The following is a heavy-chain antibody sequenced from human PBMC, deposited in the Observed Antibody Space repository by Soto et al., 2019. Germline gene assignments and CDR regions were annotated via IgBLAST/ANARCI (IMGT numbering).Heavy chain of an antibody. CDR3: ARGNWKYGYFDY. CDR1: GVSFRSSG. D-gene: IGHD1-1*01. Sequence: PGGCLRLSCAASGVSFRSSGMDGARQAPGKGLEWVAVIWHDGSYKYKTDSVKGRFTISRDNSKNTLYLQMNSLSAEDTAVYYCARGNWKYGYFDYWGQGTLVTVSS. CDR2: IWHDGSYK. V-gene: IGHV3-33*01. J-gene: IGHJ4*02.